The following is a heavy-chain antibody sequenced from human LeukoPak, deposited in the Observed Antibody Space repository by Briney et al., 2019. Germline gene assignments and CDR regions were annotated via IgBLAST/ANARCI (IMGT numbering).Heavy chain of an antibody. V-gene: IGHV4-4*07. J-gene: IGHJ3*02. CDR3: ARDPITMVRGVNSDDAFDI. Sequence: PSETLSLTCTVSGGSISSYYWSWIRQPAGKGLEWIGRIYTSGSTNYNPSLKSRVTMSVDTSKNQFSLKLSSVTAADTAVHYCARDPITMVRGVNSDDAFDIWGQGTMVTVSS. D-gene: IGHD3-10*01. CDR2: IYTSGST. CDR1: GGSISSYY.